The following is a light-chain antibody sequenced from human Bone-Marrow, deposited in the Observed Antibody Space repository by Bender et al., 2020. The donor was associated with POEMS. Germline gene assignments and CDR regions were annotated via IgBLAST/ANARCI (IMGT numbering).Light chain of an antibody. Sequence: QSALTQPRSVSGSPGQSVTISCTGSNSDVGAYNFVSWYQQHPGKAPKLLIYGYNNRPSGVPDRFSGSKSGTSASLAITGLQAEDEGDYYCQSYDNSLGGWVFGGGTKLTVL. CDR2: GYN. J-gene: IGLJ3*02. V-gene: IGLV2-11*01. CDR3: QSYDNSLGGWV. CDR1: NSDVGAYNF.